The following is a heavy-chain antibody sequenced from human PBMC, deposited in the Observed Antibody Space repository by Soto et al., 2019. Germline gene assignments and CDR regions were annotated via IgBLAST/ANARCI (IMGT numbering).Heavy chain of an antibody. D-gene: IGHD2-21*02. CDR1: EFTFSNYA. CDR2: ISSHGHST. V-gene: IGHV3-64D*06. Sequence: GGSLRLSCSAFEFTFSNYAMHWVRQAPGRGLEYVSAISSHGHSTYYVDSVKGRFTISRDNSNNTLYLQMSSLTAEDTAVYYCVKGGGVLTALLDYWGQGTLVTVSS. J-gene: IGHJ4*02. CDR3: VKGGGVLTALLDY.